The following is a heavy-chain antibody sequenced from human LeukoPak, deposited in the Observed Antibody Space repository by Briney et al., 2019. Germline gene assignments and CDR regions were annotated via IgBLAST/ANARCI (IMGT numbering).Heavy chain of an antibody. D-gene: IGHD5-24*01. Sequence: PSETLSLTCTVSSGSISGHFLSWNRQSAGKGLEWIGRIHSSGSTTYSPSLNSRVTMSVDASQNQFSLKLHSVTAADTAVYYCVRGGDGYNYFDSWGQGALVTVSS. CDR1: SGSISGHF. V-gene: IGHV4-4*07. J-gene: IGHJ4*02. CDR3: VRGGDGYNYFDS. CDR2: IHSSGST.